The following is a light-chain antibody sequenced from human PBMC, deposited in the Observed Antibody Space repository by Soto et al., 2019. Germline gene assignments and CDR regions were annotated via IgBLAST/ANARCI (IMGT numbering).Light chain of an antibody. CDR3: MQGSHWPYT. CDR2: KVS. Sequence: DVVMTQSPLSLPVALGQPASISCWSSLSLVYSDGNTYLNWFQQRPGQSPRRLIYKVSNRDSGVPDRFSGSGSGTDFKLEISRVEAEDVGVYYCMQGSHWPYTFGQGTKLEIK. V-gene: IGKV2-30*01. CDR1: LSLVYSDGNTY. J-gene: IGKJ2*01.